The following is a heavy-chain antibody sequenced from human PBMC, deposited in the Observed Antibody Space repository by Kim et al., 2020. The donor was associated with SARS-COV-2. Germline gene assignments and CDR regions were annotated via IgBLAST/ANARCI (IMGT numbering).Heavy chain of an antibody. CDR1: GGSISSGGYY. CDR3: AREYYYYDSSGYLRWFDP. J-gene: IGHJ5*02. CDR2: IYYSGST. V-gene: IGHV4-31*03. D-gene: IGHD3-22*01. Sequence: SETLSLTCTVSGGSISSGGYYWSWIRQHPGKGLEWIGYIYYSGSTYYNPSLKSRVTISVDTSKNQFSLKLSSVTAADTAVYYCAREYYYYDSSGYLRWFDPGGQGTLVTVSS.